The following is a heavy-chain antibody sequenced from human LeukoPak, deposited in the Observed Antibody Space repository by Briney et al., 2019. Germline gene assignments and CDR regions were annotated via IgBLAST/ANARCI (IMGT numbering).Heavy chain of an antibody. CDR1: GGSISSGGYY. CDR2: IYYSGST. J-gene: IGHJ4*02. D-gene: IGHD5-18*01. Sequence: SETLSLTCTVSGGSISSGGYYWSWIRQHPGKGLEWIGYIYYSGSTYYNPSLKSRVTISVDTSKNQFSLKLSSVTAADTAVYYCAGVLIQLWLLFDYWGQGTLVTVSS. CDR3: AGVLIQLWLLFDY. V-gene: IGHV4-31*03.